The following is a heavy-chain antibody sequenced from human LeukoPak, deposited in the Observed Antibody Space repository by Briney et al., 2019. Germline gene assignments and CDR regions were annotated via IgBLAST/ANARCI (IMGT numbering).Heavy chain of an antibody. J-gene: IGHJ4*02. V-gene: IGHV3-30*02. D-gene: IGHD3-16*01. CDR1: GFTFNSYG. Sequence: GGSLRLSCAASGFTFNSYGMHWVRQAPGNGLEWVAFVHFDGSTRYYADSVKGRFAISRDNSKNTLYLQMNSLRAEDTAVYYCAKDPPIVTTTPLYYFEYWGQGTLVTVSS. CDR3: AKDPPIVTTTPLYYFEY. CDR2: VHFDGSTR.